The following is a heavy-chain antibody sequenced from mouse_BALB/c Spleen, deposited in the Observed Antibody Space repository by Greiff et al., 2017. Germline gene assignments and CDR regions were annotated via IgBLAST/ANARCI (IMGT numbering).Heavy chain of an antibody. CDR1: GDSITSGY. J-gene: IGHJ2*01. Sequence: EVKVEESGPSLVKPSQTLSLTCSVTGDSITSGYWNWIRKFPGNKLEYMGYISYSGSTYYNPSLKSRISITRDTSKNQYYLQLNSVTTEDTATYYCAREDYDGYYFDYWGQGTTLTVSS. CDR2: ISYSGST. D-gene: IGHD2-4*01. V-gene: IGHV3-8*02. CDR3: AREDYDGYYFDY.